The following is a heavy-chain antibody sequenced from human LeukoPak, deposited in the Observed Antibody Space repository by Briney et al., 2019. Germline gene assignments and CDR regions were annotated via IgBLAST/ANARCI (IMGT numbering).Heavy chain of an antibody. CDR1: GGSFSGYY. V-gene: IGHV4-34*01. CDR3: ARGIGYSYGLFDY. J-gene: IGHJ4*02. CDR2: INHSGST. Sequence: PSETLSLTCAVYGGSFSGYYWSWIRQPPGKGLEWIGEINHSGSTNYNPSLKSRVTISVDTSKNQFSLKLSSVTAADTAVYYCARGIGYSYGLFDYWGQGTLVTVSS. D-gene: IGHD5-18*01.